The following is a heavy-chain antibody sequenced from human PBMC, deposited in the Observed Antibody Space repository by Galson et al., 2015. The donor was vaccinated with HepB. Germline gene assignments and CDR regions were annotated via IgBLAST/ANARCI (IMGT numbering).Heavy chain of an antibody. D-gene: IGHD6-6*01. Sequence: VKVSCKVSGYTFTDYHMHWVQQAPGKGLEWMGLVDPEDGETIYAEKFQGRVTITADTSTDTAYMELSSLRSEDTAVYYCATDPPYIAARPVPIWGQGTMVTVSS. V-gene: IGHV1-69-2*01. J-gene: IGHJ3*02. CDR3: ATDPPYIAARPVPI. CDR1: GYTFTDYH. CDR2: VDPEDGET.